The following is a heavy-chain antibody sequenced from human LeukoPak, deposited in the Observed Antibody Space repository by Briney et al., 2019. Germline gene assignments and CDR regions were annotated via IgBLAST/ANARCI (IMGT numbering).Heavy chain of an antibody. V-gene: IGHV4-38-2*02. D-gene: IGHD2/OR15-2a*01. CDR2: IYNSGTT. CDR1: GYSISSGHY. Sequence: SETLSLTCGVSGYSISSGHYWAWIRQPPGKGLEWIASIYNSGTTYSNPSLQSRISLSVDTSKDQVSLNLTSFTAADTALYYCSRDPELTFPWFDPWGQGILATVSS. J-gene: IGHJ5*02. CDR3: SRDPELTFPWFDP.